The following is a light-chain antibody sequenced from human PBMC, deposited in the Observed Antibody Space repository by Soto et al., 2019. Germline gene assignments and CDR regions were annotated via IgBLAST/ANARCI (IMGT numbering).Light chain of an antibody. V-gene: IGKV1-5*01. CDR2: DAS. CDR3: QQSYSTPIT. CDR1: QSISDW. J-gene: IGKJ5*01. Sequence: IQMTQSPSTLSGSVGERVTITCRASQSISDWLAWFQLKPGKAPKLMIYDASSLESGVPSRFSGSGSGTDFTLTISSLQPEDFATYYCQQSYSTPITFGQGTRLEIK.